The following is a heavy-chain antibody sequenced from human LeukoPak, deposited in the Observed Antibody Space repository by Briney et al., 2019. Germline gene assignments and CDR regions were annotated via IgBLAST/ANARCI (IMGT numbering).Heavy chain of an antibody. CDR3: AKDKDKGNYYFDY. J-gene: IGHJ4*02. D-gene: IGHD1-7*01. CDR1: GFTFSSYG. Sequence: GGSLRPSCAASGFTFSSYGMHWVRQAPGKGLEWVAFIRYDGSNKDYADSVKGRFTISRDNSKNTLNLQMNSLRAEDTAVYYCAKDKDKGNYYFDYWGQGTLVTVSS. CDR2: IRYDGSNK. V-gene: IGHV3-30*02.